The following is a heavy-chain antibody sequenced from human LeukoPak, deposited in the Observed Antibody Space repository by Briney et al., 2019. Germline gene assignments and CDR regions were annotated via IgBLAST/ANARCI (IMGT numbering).Heavy chain of an antibody. V-gene: IGHV3-74*01. CDR3: ARGCYGDYVCLDN. Sequence: GGSLSLSCAASGFTFSSYWMHWVRQAPGKGLVWASRISTDGSTTNYADSVRGRFTISRDNAEKTLYLQMNSLRGDDTAVYYCARGCYGDYVCLDNWGQGALVTVSS. J-gene: IGHJ4*02. CDR1: GFTFSSYW. CDR2: ISTDGSTT. D-gene: IGHD4-17*01.